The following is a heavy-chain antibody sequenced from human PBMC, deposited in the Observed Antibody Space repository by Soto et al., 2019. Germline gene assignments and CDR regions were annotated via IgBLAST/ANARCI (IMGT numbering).Heavy chain of an antibody. V-gene: IGHV4-30-4*01. D-gene: IGHD6-6*01. CDR2: IYYSGST. CDR3: ARGLIGLPNSSSSFIDY. J-gene: IGHJ4*02. Sequence: QVQLQESGPGLVKPSQTLSLTCTVSGGSISSGDYYWSWIRQPPGKGLEWIGYIYYSGSTYYNPSLKSRVTISVDTSKNQFSLKLSSVTAADTAVYYCARGLIGLPNSSSSFIDYWGQGTLVTVSS. CDR1: GGSISSGDYY.